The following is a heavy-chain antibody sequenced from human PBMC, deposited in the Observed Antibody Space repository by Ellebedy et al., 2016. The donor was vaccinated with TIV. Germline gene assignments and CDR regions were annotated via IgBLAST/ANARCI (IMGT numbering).Heavy chain of an antibody. CDR3: ASSPSQGY. Sequence: GESLKISCAASGFTFYSYAMTWVRQAPGKGLEWVSVIYSGGNTFYAESVKGRFTISRDSSQNTLYLQMDSLRAEDTAVYYCASSPSQGYWGQGTLVTVSS. J-gene: IGHJ4*02. V-gene: IGHV3-23*03. D-gene: IGHD6-19*01. CDR2: IYSGGNT. CDR1: GFTFYSYA.